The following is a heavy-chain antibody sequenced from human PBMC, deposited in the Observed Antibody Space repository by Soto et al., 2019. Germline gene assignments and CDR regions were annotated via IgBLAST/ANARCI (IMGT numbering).Heavy chain of an antibody. CDR2: IFGDGNT. CDR3: AGDWNGDKYFDY. D-gene: IGHD4-17*01. CDR1: EFNVANGH. Sequence: GGSLRLSCVASEFNVANGHMNWVRQAPGRGLEWVSVIFGDGNTRPGDSVKGRFTISRDTSKNTVYLQMNSLRAEDTAVYYCAGDWNGDKYFDYWGQGTLVTVSS. V-gene: IGHV3-53*01. J-gene: IGHJ4*02.